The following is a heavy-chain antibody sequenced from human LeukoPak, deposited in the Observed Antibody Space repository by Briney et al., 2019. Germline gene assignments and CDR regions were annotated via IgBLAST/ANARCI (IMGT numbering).Heavy chain of an antibody. CDR3: ARGGYSYGLYYFDY. Sequence: ASVKVSCKASGYTFTSYGISWVRQAPGQGLEWMGGIIPIFGTANCAQKFQGRVTITADESTSTAYMELSSLRSEDTAVYYCARGGYSYGLYYFDYWGQGTLVTVSS. CDR2: IIPIFGTA. J-gene: IGHJ4*02. D-gene: IGHD5-18*01. CDR1: GYTFTSYG. V-gene: IGHV1-69*13.